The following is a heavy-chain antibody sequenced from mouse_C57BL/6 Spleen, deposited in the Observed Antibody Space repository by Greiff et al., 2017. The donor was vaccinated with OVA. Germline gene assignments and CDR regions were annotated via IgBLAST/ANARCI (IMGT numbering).Heavy chain of an antibody. CDR2: IDPSDSYT. Sequence: QVQLKEPGAELVMPGASVKLSCKASGYTFPSYWMHWVKQRPGQGLEWIGEIDPSDSYTNYNQKFKGKSTLTVDKSSSTAYMQLSSLTSEDSAVYYCARTAQAPYYAMDYWGQGTSVTVSS. D-gene: IGHD3-2*02. J-gene: IGHJ4*01. CDR3: ARTAQAPYYAMDY. CDR1: GYTFPSYW. V-gene: IGHV1-69*01.